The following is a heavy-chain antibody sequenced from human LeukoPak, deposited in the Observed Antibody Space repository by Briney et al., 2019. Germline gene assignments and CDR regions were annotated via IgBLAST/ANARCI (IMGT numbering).Heavy chain of an antibody. D-gene: IGHD6-13*01. CDR3: ASARDSSSWYTPTSPFDY. V-gene: IGHV4-39*07. Sequence: SQTLSLTCTVSGGSISSGSYYWGWIRQPPGKGLEWIGSIYYSGSTYYNPSLKSRVTISVDTSKNQFSLKLSSVTAADTAVYYCASARDSSSWYTPTSPFDYWGQGTLVTVSS. CDR2: IYYSGST. J-gene: IGHJ4*02. CDR1: GGSISSGSYY.